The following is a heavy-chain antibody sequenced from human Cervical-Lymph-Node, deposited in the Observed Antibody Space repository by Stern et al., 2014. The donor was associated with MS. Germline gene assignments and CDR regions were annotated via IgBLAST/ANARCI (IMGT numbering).Heavy chain of an antibody. CDR2: IWHEGSKK. D-gene: IGHD5-12*01. J-gene: IGHJ4*02. Sequence: QVQLVESGGGVVQPGTSLRLSCAASGFTFSTYGMHWVRQAPGKGLEWVAVIWHEGSKKYYAASVKGRFTVSRDDSKNTLFLQMNSLRAEDTAVYYCASAAWLYLDYWGQGTLVTVSS. CDR1: GFTFSTYG. CDR3: ASAAWLYLDY. V-gene: IGHV3-33*01.